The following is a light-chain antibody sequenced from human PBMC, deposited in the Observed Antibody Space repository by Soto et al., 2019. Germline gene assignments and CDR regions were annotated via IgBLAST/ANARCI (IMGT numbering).Light chain of an antibody. J-gene: IGLJ1*01. CDR1: SSDVGGYNY. CDR2: EVS. V-gene: IGLV2-14*01. CDR3: SSYTSNSTPFYV. Sequence: QSVLTQPASVSGSPGQSITISCTGTSSDVGGYNYVSWYQQHPGKALKLMIYEVSNRPSGVSNRFSGSKSGNTASLTISGLQAEDEADYYCSSYTSNSTPFYVFGTGTKLTVL.